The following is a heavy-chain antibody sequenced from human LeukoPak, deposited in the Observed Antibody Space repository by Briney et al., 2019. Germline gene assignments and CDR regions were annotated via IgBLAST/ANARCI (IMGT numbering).Heavy chain of an antibody. CDR3: ARGGIAAAGEDY. V-gene: IGHV1-69*04. CDR1: GGTFSSYA. Sequence: GASVTVSFKASGGTFSSYAISWVRQAPGQGLEWMGRIIPILGIANYAQKFQGRVTITADKSTSTAYMELSSLRSEDTAVYYCARGGIAAAGEDYWRQGTLVTVSS. CDR2: IIPILGIA. J-gene: IGHJ4*02. D-gene: IGHD6-13*01.